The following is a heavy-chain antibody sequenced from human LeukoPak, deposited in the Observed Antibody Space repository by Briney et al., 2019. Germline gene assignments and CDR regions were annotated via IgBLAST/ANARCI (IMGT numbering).Heavy chain of an antibody. V-gene: IGHV3-23*01. D-gene: IGHD6-13*01. J-gene: IGHJ4*02. CDR3: ARDPGYSNSWSFDY. Sequence: PGGSLRLSCEASGFTFSGYAMSWVRQAPGKGLEWVSSINAFGARTYYADSVKGRFTISRDNSKNTLYLQMNSLRAEDTAVYYCARDPGYSNSWSFDYWGQGTLVTVSS. CDR2: INAFGART. CDR1: GFTFSGYA.